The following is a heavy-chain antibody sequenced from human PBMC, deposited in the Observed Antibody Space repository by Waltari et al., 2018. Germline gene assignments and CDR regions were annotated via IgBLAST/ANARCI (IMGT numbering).Heavy chain of an antibody. J-gene: IGHJ1*01. D-gene: IGHD3-22*01. CDR1: GFTVSSNY. CDR3: ASHDYYDSSGYGLFQH. CDR2: IYSGGST. V-gene: IGHV3-53*01. Sequence: EVQLVESGGGLIQPGGSLRLSCAASGFTVSSNYMSWVRRAPGKGLELVSVIYSGGSTYYADSVKGRFTISRDNSKNTLYLQMNSLRAEDTAVYYCASHDYYDSSGYGLFQHWGQGTLVTVSS.